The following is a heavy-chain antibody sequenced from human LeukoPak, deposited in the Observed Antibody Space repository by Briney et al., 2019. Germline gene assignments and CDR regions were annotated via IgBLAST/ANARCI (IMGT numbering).Heavy chain of an antibody. D-gene: IGHD3-22*01. V-gene: IGHV4-34*01. CDR3: ARGYYYDSSGYYYPLSD. CDR1: GGSFSGYY. J-gene: IGHJ4*02. CDR2: INHSGST. Sequence: SETLSLTCAVYGGSFSGYYWSWIRQPPGKGLERIGEINHSGSTNYNPSLKSRVTISVDTSKNQFSLKLSSVTAADTAVYYCARGYYYDSSGYYYPLSDWGQGTLVTVSS.